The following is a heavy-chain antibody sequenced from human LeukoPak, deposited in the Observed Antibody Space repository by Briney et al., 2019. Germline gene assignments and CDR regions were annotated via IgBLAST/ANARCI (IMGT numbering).Heavy chain of an antibody. CDR1: GHTFTAYY. Sequence: ASVKVSCKASGHTFTAYYIHWVRQAPGQGLEWMGWINPNSGGTNYAQKFQGRVTMTRDTSISAVYMELNRLRSDDTAVYYCARDGRDGYNLVHYWGQGTLATVSS. J-gene: IGHJ4*02. V-gene: IGHV1-2*02. CDR3: ARDGRDGYNLVHY. CDR2: INPNSGGT. D-gene: IGHD5-24*01.